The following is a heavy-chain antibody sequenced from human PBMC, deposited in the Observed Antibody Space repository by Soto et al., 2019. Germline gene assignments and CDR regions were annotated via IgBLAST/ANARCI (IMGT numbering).Heavy chain of an antibody. J-gene: IGHJ6*02. Sequence: QVQLVQSGAEVKKPGASVKVSCKASGYSFTRYGISWVRQAPGQGLEWMGWISGYNANTNYPENLQGRVTMTTDTSTSTAYMEVRTLISDDTDLYYCARMGDVPYYYYGLDVWCQGTTVTVSS. CDR2: ISGYNANT. CDR3: ARMGDVPYYYYGLDV. V-gene: IGHV1-18*01. CDR1: GYSFTRYG. D-gene: IGHD3-16*01.